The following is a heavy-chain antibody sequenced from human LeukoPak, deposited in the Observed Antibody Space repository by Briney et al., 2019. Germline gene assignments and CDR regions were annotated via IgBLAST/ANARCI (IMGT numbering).Heavy chain of an antibody. CDR3: ARGWQWLVLVYVY. CDR1: GGTFSSYA. Sequence: ASVKVSCKASGGTFSSYAMNWVRQAPGQGLEWMGWINTNTGNPTYAQGFTGRFVFSLDTSVSTAYLQISSLKAEDTAVYYCARGWQWLVLVYVYWGQGTLVTVSS. J-gene: IGHJ4*02. V-gene: IGHV7-4-1*02. D-gene: IGHD6-19*01. CDR2: INTNTGNP.